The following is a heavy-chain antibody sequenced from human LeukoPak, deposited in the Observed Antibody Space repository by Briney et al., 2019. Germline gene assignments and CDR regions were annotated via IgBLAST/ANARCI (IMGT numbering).Heavy chain of an antibody. J-gene: IGHJ4*02. CDR1: GGSISSGDYY. D-gene: IGHD3-22*01. V-gene: IGHV4-30-4*08. Sequence: TSETLSLTCTVSGGSISSGDYYWSCIRQPPGKGLGWIGYIYYSGSTYYNPSLKSRVTISVDTSKNQFSLKLSSVTAADTAVYYCAGESDSSGEFDYWGQGTLVTVSS. CDR3: AGESDSSGEFDY. CDR2: IYYSGST.